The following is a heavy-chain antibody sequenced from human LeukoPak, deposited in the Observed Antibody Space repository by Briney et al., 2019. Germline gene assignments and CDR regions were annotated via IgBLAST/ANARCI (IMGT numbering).Heavy chain of an antibody. Sequence: GGSLRLSCAASGFTFSTYNMNWVRQAPGKGLEWVSSISSSSSYIYYADSVKGRFTISRDNRKNSLYLQMGSLRAEDTAVYYCARDLVGALDYWGQGTLVTVSS. J-gene: IGHJ4*02. V-gene: IGHV3-21*06. CDR3: ARDLVGALDY. CDR1: GFTFSTYN. D-gene: IGHD4/OR15-4a*01. CDR2: ISSSSSYI.